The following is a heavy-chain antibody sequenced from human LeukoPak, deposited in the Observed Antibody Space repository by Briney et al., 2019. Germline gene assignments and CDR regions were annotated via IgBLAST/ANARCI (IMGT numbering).Heavy chain of an antibody. J-gene: IGHJ6*02. Sequence: GGSLRLSCAASGFTFSNAWMNWVRQAPGKGLEWVSVIYSGGSTYYADSVKGRFTISRDNSKNTLYLQMNSLRAEDTAVYYCASTYYDFWSGYQYYYYYGMDVWGQGTTVTVSS. CDR1: GFTFSNAW. D-gene: IGHD3-3*01. CDR2: IYSGGST. CDR3: ASTYYDFWSGYQYYYYYGMDV. V-gene: IGHV3-53*01.